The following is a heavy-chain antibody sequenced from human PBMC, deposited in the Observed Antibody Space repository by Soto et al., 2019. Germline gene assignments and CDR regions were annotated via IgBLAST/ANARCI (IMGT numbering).Heavy chain of an antibody. D-gene: IGHD2-2*01. J-gene: IGHJ6*02. Sequence: SETLSLTCTVSGGSISGYYWSWVRQPAGKGLEWVGRIYSDGTTNYSPSLKSRVTMSLDTSKDQFSLHLNSVTAADTAVYYCSRVGCSNSKCYTRGMDVWGQGTAVTVSS. CDR2: IYSDGTT. V-gene: IGHV4-4*07. CDR1: GGSISGYY. CDR3: SRVGCSNSKCYTRGMDV.